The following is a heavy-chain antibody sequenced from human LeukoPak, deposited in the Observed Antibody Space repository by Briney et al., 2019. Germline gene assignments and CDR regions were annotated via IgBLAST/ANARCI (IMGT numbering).Heavy chain of an antibody. Sequence: GGSLRLSCAASGFTFSSYWMHWVRQAPGKGLVWVSRINSDGSSTSYADSVKGRFTISRDNAKNTLYLQMNSLRAEDTAMYYCASARTYYYDSSEPLPLGYWGQGTLVTVSS. CDR1: GFTFSSYW. D-gene: IGHD3-22*01. CDR3: ASARTYYYDSSEPLPLGY. V-gene: IGHV3-74*01. CDR2: INSDGSST. J-gene: IGHJ4*02.